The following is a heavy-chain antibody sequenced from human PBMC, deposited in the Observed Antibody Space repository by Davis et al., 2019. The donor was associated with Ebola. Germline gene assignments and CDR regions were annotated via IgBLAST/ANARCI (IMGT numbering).Heavy chain of an antibody. D-gene: IGHD3-10*01. CDR1: GYTFSSSY. V-gene: IGHV1-46*01. Sequence: ASVKVSCKASGYTFSSSYIHWVRQAPGQGPEWMGIINPSSGRTTYAQKFQGRVTITADESTSTVYMELSSLRSEDTAVYYCARERYRDGSDYFFEQSHWGQGTLVTVSS. J-gene: IGHJ4*02. CDR3: ARERYRDGSDYFFEQSH. CDR2: INPSSGRT.